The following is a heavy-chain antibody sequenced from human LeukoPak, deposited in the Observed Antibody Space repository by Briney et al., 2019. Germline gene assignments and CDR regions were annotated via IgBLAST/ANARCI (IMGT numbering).Heavy chain of an antibody. V-gene: IGHV3-53*05. CDR1: GFTVSSNY. CDR3: ARDRSSPTTYGGMDV. J-gene: IGHJ6*02. CDR2: IYSGGST. Sequence: GGSLRLSCAASGFTVSSNYMSWVRQAPGKGLEWVSVIYSGGSTYYADSVKGGFTISRDNSKNTLYLQMNSLRSEDTAVYYCARDRSSPTTYGGMDVWGQGTTVTVSS. D-gene: IGHD2/OR15-2a*01.